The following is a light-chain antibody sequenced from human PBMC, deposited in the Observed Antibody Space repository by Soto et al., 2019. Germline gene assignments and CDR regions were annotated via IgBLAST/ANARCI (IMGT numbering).Light chain of an antibody. V-gene: IGKV3-20*01. CDR2: GAS. CDR1: QSVSSSY. J-gene: IGKJ5*01. Sequence: EIAVTKSPCTLSGSQTNTPTLSCRSSQSVSSSYLAWYQQKPGQAPRLLIYGASSRATGIPDRFSGSGSGTDFTLTISRLEPEDFAVYYCQQHGRSTITFGQGTRLEIK. CDR3: QQHGRSTIT.